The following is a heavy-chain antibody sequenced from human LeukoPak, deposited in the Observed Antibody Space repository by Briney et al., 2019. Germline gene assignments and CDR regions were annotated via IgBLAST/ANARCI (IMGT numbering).Heavy chain of an antibody. Sequence: GASVTVSCKASGYSFTGYYMHWVRQAPGQGLEWMGWINPNSGVANYAQTFQGRVTMTRGTSISTVFMELSRLRSDDTAVYYCARGDYFDSSGYLDYRNNWFDPWGQGTLVTVSS. V-gene: IGHV1-2*02. CDR2: INPNSGVA. CDR1: GYSFTGYY. D-gene: IGHD3-22*01. J-gene: IGHJ5*02. CDR3: ARGDYFDSSGYLDYRNNWFDP.